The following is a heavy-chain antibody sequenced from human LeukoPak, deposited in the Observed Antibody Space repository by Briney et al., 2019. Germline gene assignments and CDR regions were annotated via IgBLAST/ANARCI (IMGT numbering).Heavy chain of an antibody. CDR3: ARDLLNRVEPYYYMDV. CDR1: GYTLTELS. D-gene: IGHD1-14*01. CDR2: FDPEDGET. J-gene: IGHJ6*03. V-gene: IGHV1-24*01. Sequence: ASVKVSCKVSGYTLTELSMHWVRQAPGKGLEWMGGFDPEDGETIYAQKFQGRVTMTEDTSTDTAYMELSSLRSEDTAVYYCARDLLNRVEPYYYMDVWGKGTTVTVSS.